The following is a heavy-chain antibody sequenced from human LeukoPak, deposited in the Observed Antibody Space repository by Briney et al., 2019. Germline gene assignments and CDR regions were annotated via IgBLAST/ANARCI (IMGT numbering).Heavy chain of an antibody. Sequence: GGSLRLSCAASGFTFSSYAMHWVRQAPGKGLEWVAVISYDGSNKYYADSVKGRFTNSRDNSKNTLYLQMNSLRAEDTAVYYCAREAYSSSWGYFDYWGQGTLVTVSS. D-gene: IGHD6-13*01. J-gene: IGHJ4*02. CDR2: ISYDGSNK. CDR1: GFTFSSYA. CDR3: AREAYSSSWGYFDY. V-gene: IGHV3-30-3*01.